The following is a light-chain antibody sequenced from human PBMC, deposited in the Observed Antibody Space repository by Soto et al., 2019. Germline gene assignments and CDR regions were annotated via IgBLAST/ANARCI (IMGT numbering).Light chain of an antibody. J-gene: IGKJ2*01. CDR1: QSISSY. CDR3: QQSYSTPQT. Sequence: DIQMTQSPSSLSASVGDRVTITCRASQSISSYLNWYQHKPGRAPKVLIYAASSLEGGVTSRFSGSGSGTDFNLTISSLQPEDVATYYCQQSYSTPQTFGQGTKLEIK. V-gene: IGKV1-39*01. CDR2: AAS.